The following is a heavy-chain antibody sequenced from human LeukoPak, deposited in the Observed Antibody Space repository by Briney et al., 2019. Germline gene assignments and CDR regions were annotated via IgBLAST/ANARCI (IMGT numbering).Heavy chain of an antibody. V-gene: IGHV4-59*01. D-gene: IGHD3-22*01. Sequence: SETLSLTCTVSGGSINYYYWMWIRQPPGKGLEWIGYIYYSGGTHYNPSLKSRVTMLVDTSKNQFSLKLTAVTAADTAVYYCARLQRVTMNAFDIWGQGTMVTVSS. CDR1: GGSINYYY. CDR2: IYYSGGT. J-gene: IGHJ3*02. CDR3: ARLQRVTMNAFDI.